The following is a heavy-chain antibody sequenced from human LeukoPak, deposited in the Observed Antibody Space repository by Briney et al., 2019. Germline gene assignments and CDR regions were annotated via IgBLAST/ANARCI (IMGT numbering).Heavy chain of an antibody. V-gene: IGHV3-33*01. D-gene: IGHD6-19*01. CDR1: GFTFSIYG. CDR2: IWEDGTNI. J-gene: IGHJ4*02. CDR3: ARVGYNSGWYEY. Sequence: GTSLRLSCAASGFTFSIYGMHWARQAPGKGLEWVAVIWEDGTNIRYADSVKGRFTISRDNSKNTLYLQMNRLRAEDTAVYYCARVGYNSGWYEYWGQGTLVTVAS.